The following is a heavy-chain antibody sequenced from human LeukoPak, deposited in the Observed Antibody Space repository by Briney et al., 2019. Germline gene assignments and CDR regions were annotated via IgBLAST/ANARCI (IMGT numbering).Heavy chain of an antibody. CDR3: ARARDTAMVVAFDY. CDR1: GGSISSGGYY. Sequence: PSETLSLTCTVSGGSISSGGYYWSWIRQPPGKGLEWIGYIYHSGSTYYNPSLKSRVTISVDRSKNQFSLKLSSVTAADTAVHYCARARDTAMVVAFDYWGQGTLVTVSS. V-gene: IGHV4-30-2*01. CDR2: IYHSGST. D-gene: IGHD5-18*01. J-gene: IGHJ4*02.